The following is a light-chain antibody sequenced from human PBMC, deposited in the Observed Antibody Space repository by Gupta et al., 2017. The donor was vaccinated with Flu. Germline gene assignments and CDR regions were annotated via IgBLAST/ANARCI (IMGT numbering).Light chain of an antibody. J-gene: IGKJ1*01. CDR1: QRISSY. CDR2: AAS. Sequence: DIQMTQSPSSLSASVGDRVTITCRASQRISSYLNWYQQKPGKAPKLLIYAASSLQSGVPSRFSGSGSGTDFTLTISRLQPEDFATYYCQHRYSTPRTFGQGTKVEIK. V-gene: IGKV1-39*01. CDR3: QHRYSTPRT.